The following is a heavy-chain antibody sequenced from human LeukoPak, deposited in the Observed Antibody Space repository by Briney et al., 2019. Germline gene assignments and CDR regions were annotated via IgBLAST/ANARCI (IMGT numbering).Heavy chain of an antibody. Sequence: GSLRPSCAASGFTFSTYWMHWVRQAPGKGLGWVSRISNDGSITTYPDSVKGRFTISRDNSKNTLYLQMNSLRAEDTAVYYCAKAILREYYFDYWGQGTLVTVSS. V-gene: IGHV3-74*01. CDR1: GFTFSTYW. D-gene: IGHD3-3*01. J-gene: IGHJ4*02. CDR3: AKAILREYYFDY. CDR2: ISNDGSIT.